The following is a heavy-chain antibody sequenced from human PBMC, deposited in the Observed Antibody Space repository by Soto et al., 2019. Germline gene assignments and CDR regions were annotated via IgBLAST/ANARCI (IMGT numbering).Heavy chain of an antibody. V-gene: IGHV2-5*02. J-gene: IGHJ4*02. CDR2: IYWDDDE. CDR3: AHRPRGYSYHFDY. Sequence: QITLKESGPTLVKPTQTLTLTCTFSGFSLSTRGVGVGWIRQPPGKALEWLALIYWDDDEGYSPSLKSRLTITKDTSTNQVVLTMTNVDPVDTATYYCAHRPRGYSYHFDYWGQGTLVTVSS. CDR1: GFSLSTRGVG. D-gene: IGHD5-18*01.